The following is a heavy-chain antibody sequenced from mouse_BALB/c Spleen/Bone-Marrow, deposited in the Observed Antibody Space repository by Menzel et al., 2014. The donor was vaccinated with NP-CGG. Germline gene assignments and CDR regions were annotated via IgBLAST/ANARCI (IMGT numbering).Heavy chain of an antibody. CDR3: ARASYYYGSGYDY. D-gene: IGHD1-1*01. CDR2: IGIGGST. Sequence: VKLVESGPGLVAPSQSLSITCTVSGFSLTDYGVHWVRQPPGKALEWLGIIGIGGSTNYNSALMSRLSIDKDNSKSQVFLKVNSLQTDDTAMYYCARASYYYGSGYDYWGQGTTLTVSS. CDR1: GFSLTDYG. V-gene: IGHV2-9*02. J-gene: IGHJ2*01.